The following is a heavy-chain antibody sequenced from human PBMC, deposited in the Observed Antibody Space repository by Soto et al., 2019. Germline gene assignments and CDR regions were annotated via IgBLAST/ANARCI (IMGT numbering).Heavy chain of an antibody. J-gene: IGHJ4*02. D-gene: IGHD6-6*01. V-gene: IGHV3-30*18. CDR1: GFTFSSYG. CDR3: AKEGRPPIDY. CDR2: ISYDGSNK. Sequence: QVQLVESGGGVVQPGRSLRLSCAASGFTFSSYGMHWVRQAPGKGLEWVAVISYDGSNKYYADSVKGRFTISRDNSKNTLYLQMNSLRAEDTAVYYCAKEGRPPIDYWGQGTLVTVSS.